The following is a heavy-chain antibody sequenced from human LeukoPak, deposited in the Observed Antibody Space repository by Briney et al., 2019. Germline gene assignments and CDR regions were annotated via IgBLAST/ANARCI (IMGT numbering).Heavy chain of an antibody. D-gene: IGHD3-22*01. Sequence: GGSLRLSCAASGFTFSSYAMTWVRQAPGKGLEWVSAISGSGGSTYYADSVKGRFTISRGNSKNTLYLQMNSLRAEDTAVYSCAKCRYDSSGYYFDYWGQGTLVTVSS. V-gene: IGHV3-23*01. CDR2: ISGSGGST. CDR1: GFTFSSYA. CDR3: AKCRYDSSGYYFDY. J-gene: IGHJ4*02.